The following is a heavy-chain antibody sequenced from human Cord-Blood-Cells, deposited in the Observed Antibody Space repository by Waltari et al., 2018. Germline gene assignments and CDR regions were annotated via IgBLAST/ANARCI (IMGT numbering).Heavy chain of an antibody. V-gene: IGHV1-69*01. CDR1: GGTFSSYA. D-gene: IGHD2-21*02. Sequence: VQLVQSGAAVKKPGSSVKVSCKASGGTFSSYAISWVRQAPGEGLEWMGGIIPIFGTANYAQKFQGRVTITADESTSTAYMELSSLRSEDTAVYYCARVVVGTAIPYYYYCMDVWGQGTTVTVSS. J-gene: IGHJ6*02. CDR3: ARVVVGTAIPYYYYCMDV. CDR2: IIPIFGTA.